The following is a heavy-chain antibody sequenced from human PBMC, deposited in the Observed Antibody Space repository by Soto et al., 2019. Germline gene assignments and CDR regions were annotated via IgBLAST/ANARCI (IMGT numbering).Heavy chain of an antibody. CDR3: ARGRGILWFGESNWFDP. J-gene: IGHJ5*02. V-gene: IGHV1-2*04. D-gene: IGHD3-10*01. CDR2: INPNSGGT. CDR1: GYTFTGYY. Sequence: GASVKVSCKASGYTFTGYYMHWVRRAPRQRLEWMGWINPNSGGTNYAQKFQGWVTMTRDTSISTAYMELSRLRSDDTAVYYCARGRGILWFGESNWFDPWGQGTLVSVSS.